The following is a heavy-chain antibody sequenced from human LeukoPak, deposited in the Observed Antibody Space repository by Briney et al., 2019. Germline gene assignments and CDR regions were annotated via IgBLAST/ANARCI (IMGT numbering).Heavy chain of an antibody. V-gene: IGHV3-9*03. CDR2: ISWNSGSI. D-gene: IGHD2-15*01. CDR3: ARGVGDYCSGGSCYNFDS. J-gene: IGHJ4*02. CDR1: GFTFSSYG. Sequence: PGGSLRLSCAASGFTFSSYGMHWVRQPPGKGLEWVSGISWNSGSIGYADSVKGRFTISRDNATNSLYLQMNSLRAEDMALYYCARGVGDYCSGGSCYNFDSWGQGTLVTVSS.